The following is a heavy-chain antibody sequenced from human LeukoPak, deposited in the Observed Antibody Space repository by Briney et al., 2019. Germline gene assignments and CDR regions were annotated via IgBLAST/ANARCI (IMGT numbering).Heavy chain of an antibody. CDR3: VRHFHPAETTGGFFDL. V-gene: IGHV5-51*01. Sequence: GESLKISCQASGYSFTPYWTGWLRRIPGKGLNWWGTTFPGGSDTKYSPTFRGLVTMSADRSTSTAYLQWNSLKASDTAMYYCVRHFHPAETTGGFFDLLGRGTLVTVSS. CDR1: GYSFTPYW. D-gene: IGHD4-17*01. J-gene: IGHJ2*01. CDR2: TFPGGSDT.